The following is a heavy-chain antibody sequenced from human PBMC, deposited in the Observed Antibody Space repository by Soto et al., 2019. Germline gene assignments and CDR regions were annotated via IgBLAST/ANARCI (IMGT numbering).Heavy chain of an antibody. V-gene: IGHV5-51*01. CDR2: IYPGDSDT. CDR3: AGPSGRIPGTTNYYYYGMDV. Sequence: GESLKISCKGSGYGFTSYWIGWVRQMPGKGLEWMGIIYPGDSDTRYSPSFQGQVTISADKSISTAYLQWSSLKASDTAMYYCAGPSGRIPGTTNYYYYGMDVWGQGTTVTVSS. J-gene: IGHJ6*02. CDR1: GYGFTSYW. D-gene: IGHD1-7*01.